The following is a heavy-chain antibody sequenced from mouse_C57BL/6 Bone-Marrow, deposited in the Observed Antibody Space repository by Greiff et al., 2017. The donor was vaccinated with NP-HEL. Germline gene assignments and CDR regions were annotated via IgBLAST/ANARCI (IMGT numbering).Heavy chain of an antibody. D-gene: IGHD2-1*01. CDR2: INPENGGT. V-gene: IGHV14-4*01. CDR1: GFNIKDDY. CDR3: TTDLLLNY. J-gene: IGHJ2*01. Sequence: VQLQQSGAELVRPGASVKLSCTASGFNIKDDYMHWVKQRPEQGLEWIGWINPENGGTEYASQFQGKATISAATSYNTAYLQLSSLTSEDTAVYYCTTDLLLNYWGQGTTPTVSS.